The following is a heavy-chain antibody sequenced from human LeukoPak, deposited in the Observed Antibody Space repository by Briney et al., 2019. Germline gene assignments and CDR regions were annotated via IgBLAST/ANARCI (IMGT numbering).Heavy chain of an antibody. D-gene: IGHD1-26*01. CDR3: TRPGSYSTDDAFDI. CDR1: GFTFNGSA. V-gene: IGHV3-73*01. Sequence: GGSLRLSCTASGFTFNGSAMHWVRQASGKGLEWVGRIRSNSNNYATAYAASVKGRFTISRDDSKNTAYLQINSLKTEDTAVYYCTRPGSYSTDDAFDIWVQGTMVTVSS. CDR2: IRSNSNNYAT. J-gene: IGHJ3*02.